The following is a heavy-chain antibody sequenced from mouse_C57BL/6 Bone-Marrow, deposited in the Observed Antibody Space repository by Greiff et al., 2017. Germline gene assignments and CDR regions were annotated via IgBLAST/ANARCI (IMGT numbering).Heavy chain of an antibody. Sequence: VKLQQPGAELVRPGSSVKLSCKASGYTFTSYWMHWVKQRPIQGLEWIGNIDPSDSETHYNQKFKDKATLTVDKSSSTAYMQLISLTSEDSAVYYCAVEGTYYYGSSFQDYYFDYWGQGTTLTVSS. D-gene: IGHD1-1*01. CDR2: IDPSDSET. J-gene: IGHJ2*01. CDR3: AVEGTYYYGSSFQDYYFDY. CDR1: GYTFTSYW. V-gene: IGHV1-52*01.